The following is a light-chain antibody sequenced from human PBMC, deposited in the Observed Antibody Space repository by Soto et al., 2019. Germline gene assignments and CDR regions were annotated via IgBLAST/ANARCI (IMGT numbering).Light chain of an antibody. Sequence: DIQMTQSPSSLSASVGDRVTMTCRASQGISSYLNWYQLKPGKAPQLLIYDASNLQSGVPSRFSGSGSGTDFTLTISSLQPKDFASYYCQQGHTLPWTFGQGTKVEIK. CDR3: QQGHTLPWT. V-gene: IGKV1-39*01. J-gene: IGKJ1*01. CDR1: QGISSY. CDR2: DAS.